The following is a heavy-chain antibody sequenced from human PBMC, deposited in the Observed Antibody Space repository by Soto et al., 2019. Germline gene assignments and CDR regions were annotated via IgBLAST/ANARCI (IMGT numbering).Heavy chain of an antibody. V-gene: IGHV1-24*01. D-gene: IGHD6-13*01. CDR1: GYPLTELS. CDR2: VDGEDGER. CDR3: ATDQRTRAAAGPRDD. Sequence: VSVEVCCEVSGYPLTELSMHLVRQAPGKGHEWVGGVDGEDGERKYAQKFQGRVTMTEGTSRDAVYMELSSLRTEDTDVYYCATDQRTRAAAGPRDDGAQGSLVTVYS. J-gene: IGHJ4*02.